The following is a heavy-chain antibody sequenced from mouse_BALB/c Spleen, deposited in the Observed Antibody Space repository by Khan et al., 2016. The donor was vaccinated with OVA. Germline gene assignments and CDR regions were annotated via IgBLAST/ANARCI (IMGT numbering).Heavy chain of an antibody. J-gene: IGHJ3*01. Sequence: VQLKESGPDLVKPGASVKMSCKASGYTFTNYVIHWVKQKPGQGLEWIGYINPDNDGIRFNEKFKGKATLTSDKSSSTAYLELSSLTSEASAVSYCTREASNWDFSVAYWGQGTLVTVSA. V-gene: IGHV1S136*01. D-gene: IGHD4-1*01. CDR3: TREASNWDFSVAY. CDR2: INPDNDGI. CDR1: GYTFTNYV.